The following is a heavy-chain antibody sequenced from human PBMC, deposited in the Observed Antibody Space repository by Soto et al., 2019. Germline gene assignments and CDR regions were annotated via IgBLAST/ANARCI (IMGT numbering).Heavy chain of an antibody. Sequence: EVQLLESGGGLVQPGGSLRLSCAASGLTLSNYAMSWVRQAPGKGLEWISIISGSGANTFYADSVKGRFTISRDNSKNTVYLQMNSLRAEDTAIYYCAKGAYYDIEQWLNSFDYWGQGTLVTVSS. CDR2: ISGSGANT. J-gene: IGHJ4*02. CDR3: AKGAYYDIEQWLNSFDY. D-gene: IGHD3-9*01. V-gene: IGHV3-23*01. CDR1: GLTLSNYA.